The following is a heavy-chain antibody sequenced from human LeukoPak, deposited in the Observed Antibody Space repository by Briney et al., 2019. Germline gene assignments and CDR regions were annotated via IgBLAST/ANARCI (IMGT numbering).Heavy chain of an antibody. Sequence: GSLRLSCVASGFTFSTYGMHWIRQAPGKGLEYVSAISSNGGVTYYADSVKGRFTISRDNSKNTLYLQMNSLRAEDTAVYYCAKDRPGGYYGSGTFDYWGQGTLVTVSS. D-gene: IGHD3-10*01. V-gene: IGHV3-64*02. CDR2: ISSNGGVT. CDR1: GFTFSTYG. J-gene: IGHJ4*02. CDR3: AKDRPGGYYGSGTFDY.